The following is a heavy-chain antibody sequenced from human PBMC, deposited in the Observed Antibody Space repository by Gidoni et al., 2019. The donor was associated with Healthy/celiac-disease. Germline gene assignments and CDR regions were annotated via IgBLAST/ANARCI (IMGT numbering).Heavy chain of an antibody. CDR1: GFTFSSFS. CDR2: ISRSSSYI. J-gene: IGHJ4*02. CDR3: ARDPVGYSYLFDY. D-gene: IGHD5-18*01. V-gene: IGHV3-21*01. Sequence: EVQLVESGGGLVKPGGSLRLSCAASGFTFSSFSLNWVRPAPGKGLGWVSSISRSSSYIYYADSVKGRFTISRDNAKNSLYLQMNSLRAEDTAVYYCARDPVGYSYLFDYWGQGTLVTVSS.